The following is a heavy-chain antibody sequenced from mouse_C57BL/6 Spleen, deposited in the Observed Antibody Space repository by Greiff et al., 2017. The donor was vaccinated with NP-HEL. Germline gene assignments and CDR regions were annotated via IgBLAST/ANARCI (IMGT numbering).Heavy chain of an antibody. Sequence: VQLQQSGAELVKPGASVKISCKASGYAFSSYWMNWVKQRPGKGLEWIGQIYPGDGDTNYNGKFKGKATLTADKSSSTAYMQLSSLTSEDSAVYFCARSGAAQARGYFDYWGQGTTLTVSS. V-gene: IGHV1-80*01. CDR1: GYAFSSYW. CDR3: ARSGAAQARGYFDY. J-gene: IGHJ2*01. CDR2: IYPGDGDT. D-gene: IGHD3-2*02.